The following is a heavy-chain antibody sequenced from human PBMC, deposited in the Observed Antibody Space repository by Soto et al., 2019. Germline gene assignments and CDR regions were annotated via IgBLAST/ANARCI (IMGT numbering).Heavy chain of an antibody. CDR2: ISYDGSNK. CDR3: ARGGDYAAFDI. CDR1: GFTFSSYG. V-gene: IGHV3-30*03. Sequence: QVQLVESGGGVVQPGRSLRLSCAASGFTFSSYGMHWVRQAPGKGLEWVAVISYDGSNKYYADSVKGRFTISRDNSKNTLYLQMSSLRAEDTAVYYCARGGDYAAFDIWGQGTMVTVSS. D-gene: IGHD4-17*01. J-gene: IGHJ3*02.